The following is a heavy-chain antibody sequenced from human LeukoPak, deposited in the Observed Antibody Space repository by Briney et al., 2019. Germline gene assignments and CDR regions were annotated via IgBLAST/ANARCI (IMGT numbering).Heavy chain of an antibody. CDR2: IIPIFGTA. J-gene: IGHJ6*03. CDR3: ARGLVYSSSWLSFYYYYYMDV. D-gene: IGHD6-13*01. V-gene: IGHV1-69*05. CDR1: GGTFSSYA. Sequence: SVKVSCKASGGTFSSYAISWVRQAPGQGLEWMGGIIPIFGTANYAQEFQGRVTITTDESTSTAYMELSSLRSEDTAVYYCARGLVYSSSWLSFYYYYYMDVWGKGTTVTVSS.